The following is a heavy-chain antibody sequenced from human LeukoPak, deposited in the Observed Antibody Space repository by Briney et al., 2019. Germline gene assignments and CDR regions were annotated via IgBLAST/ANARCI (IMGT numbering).Heavy chain of an antibody. Sequence: PGGSLRLSCAASGFTFSSYSMNWVRQAPGKGLEWVSYISSSSSTIYYADFVKGRFTISRDNAKNSLYLQMNSLRAEDTAVYYCARDHYWGQGTLVTVSS. J-gene: IGHJ4*02. CDR3: ARDHY. CDR2: ISSSSSTI. V-gene: IGHV3-48*01. CDR1: GFTFSSYS.